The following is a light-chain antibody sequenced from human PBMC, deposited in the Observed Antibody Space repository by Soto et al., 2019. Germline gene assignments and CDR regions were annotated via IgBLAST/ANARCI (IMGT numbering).Light chain of an antibody. CDR3: QQSYNTPYT. CDR1: QTISSY. CDR2: AAF. J-gene: IGKJ2*01. V-gene: IGKV1-39*01. Sequence: DIQMTQSPSSLSASVGDRVTITCRASQTISSYLNWYQQEPGKAPKLLIYAAFSLQSGVPSRFSGSGSGTDFTLTISSLQPEDFASYYCQQSYNTPYTFGQGTKLEIK.